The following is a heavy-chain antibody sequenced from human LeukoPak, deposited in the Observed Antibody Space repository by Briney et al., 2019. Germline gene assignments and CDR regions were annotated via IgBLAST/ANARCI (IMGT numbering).Heavy chain of an antibody. D-gene: IGHD3-10*01. J-gene: IGHJ4*02. CDR3: TAMVRGVIMGVDY. Sequence: GGSLRLSCAASGFTFSNARMSWVRQAPGKGLEWVGRIKSKTDGGTTDYAAPVKGRFTISRDDSKNTLYLQMNSLKTEDTAVYYCTAMVRGVIMGVDYWGQGTLVTVSS. CDR2: IKSKTDGGTT. CDR1: GFTFSNAR. V-gene: IGHV3-15*01.